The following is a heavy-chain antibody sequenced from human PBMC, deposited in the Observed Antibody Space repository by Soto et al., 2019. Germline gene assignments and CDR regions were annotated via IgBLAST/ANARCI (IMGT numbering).Heavy chain of an antibody. CDR3: ARGNSTGSHYNSGY. Sequence: EVQLVESGGGLVQPGGSLRLSCLTSGFSFHTFDMNWVRQAPGRGLAWVSSISRTGGTIYYADSVTGRFTVSRDNAVTSLYLQMSSLRDEDTAVYYCARGNSTGSHYNSGYWGQGTLVIVSS. J-gene: IGHJ4*02. D-gene: IGHD3-10*01. CDR2: ISRTGGTI. CDR1: GFSFHTFD. V-gene: IGHV3-48*02.